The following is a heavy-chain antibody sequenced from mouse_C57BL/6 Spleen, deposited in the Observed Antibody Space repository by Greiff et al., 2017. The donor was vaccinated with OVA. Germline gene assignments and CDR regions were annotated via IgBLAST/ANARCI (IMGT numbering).Heavy chain of an antibody. CDR2: IHPNSGST. Sequence: VQLQQPGAELVKPGASVKLSCKASGYTFTSYWMHWVKQRPGQGLEWIGMIHPNSGSTNYNEKFKSKATLTVDKSSSTAYMQLSSLTSEDSAVYYCARNYGSGAGFAYWGQGTLVTVSA. J-gene: IGHJ3*01. CDR1: GYTFTSYW. V-gene: IGHV1-64*01. CDR3: ARNYGSGAGFAY. D-gene: IGHD1-1*01.